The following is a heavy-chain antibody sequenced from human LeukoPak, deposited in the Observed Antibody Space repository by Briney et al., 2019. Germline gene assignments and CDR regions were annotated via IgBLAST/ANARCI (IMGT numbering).Heavy chain of an antibody. V-gene: IGHV3-23*01. CDR1: GFTFSSSA. Sequence: GGSLRLSCAASGFTFSSSAMSWVRQAPGKGLEWVSAISNNGGYTYYADSVQGRFTISRDNSKSTLCLQMNSLRAEDTAVYYCAKVKQRLVRSPGSELDYWGQGTLVTVSS. D-gene: IGHD6-19*01. CDR3: AKVKQRLVRSPGSELDY. J-gene: IGHJ4*02. CDR2: ISNNGGYT.